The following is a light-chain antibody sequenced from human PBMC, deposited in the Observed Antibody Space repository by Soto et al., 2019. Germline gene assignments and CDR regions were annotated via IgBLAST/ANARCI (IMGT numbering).Light chain of an antibody. Sequence: TVLTQSPSLLSLSPGERATLSCRASQSVSSNYITWYQQKPGQAPRRLIFGASSRATGIPDRFSGSGSGTDFTLTISRLEPEDFAVYYCQQYGSSPSTFGQGTKVDI. CDR3: QQYGSSPST. J-gene: IGKJ1*01. CDR2: GAS. CDR1: QSVSSNY. V-gene: IGKV3-20*01.